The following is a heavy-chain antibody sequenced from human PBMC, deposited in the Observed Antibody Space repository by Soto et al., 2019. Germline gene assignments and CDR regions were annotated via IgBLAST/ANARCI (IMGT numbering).Heavy chain of an antibody. J-gene: IGHJ4*02. CDR1: GGSISSYY. D-gene: IGHD6-19*01. Sequence: SETLSLTCTVSGGSISSYYWSWIRQPPGKGLEWIGYIYYSGSTNYNPSLKSRVTISVDTSKNQFSLKLSFVTAADTAVYYCARGDSCGWYYFDYWGQGTLVTVSS. V-gene: IGHV4-59*01. CDR3: ARGDSCGWYYFDY. CDR2: IYYSGST.